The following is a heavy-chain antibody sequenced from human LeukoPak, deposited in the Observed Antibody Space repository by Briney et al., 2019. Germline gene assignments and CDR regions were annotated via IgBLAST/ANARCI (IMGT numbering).Heavy chain of an antibody. J-gene: IGHJ3*02. CDR2: IYYSGST. V-gene: IGHV4-61*01. CDR1: GGSVSSGSYY. D-gene: IGHD5-24*01. CDR3: ARGDLSGGYNFPDAFDI. Sequence: SETLSLTCTVSGGSVSSGSYYWSWIRQPPGKGLEWIGYIYYSGSTNYNPSLKSRVTISVDTSKDQFSLKLSSVTAADTAVYYCARGDLSGGYNFPDAFDIWGQGTVVTVSS.